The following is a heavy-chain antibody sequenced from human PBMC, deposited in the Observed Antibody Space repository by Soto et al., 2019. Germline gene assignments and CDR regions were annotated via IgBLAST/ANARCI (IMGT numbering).Heavy chain of an antibody. Sequence: GGSLRLSCAASGFTFSSYGMHWVRQAPGKGLEWVAVIWYDGSNKYYADSVKGRFTISRDNSKNTLYLQMNSLRAEDTAVYYCARSYYGSGSYRFYYGMDVWGQGTTVTVSS. J-gene: IGHJ6*02. V-gene: IGHV3-33*01. D-gene: IGHD3-10*01. CDR2: IWYDGSNK. CDR1: GFTFSSYG. CDR3: ARSYYGSGSYRFYYGMDV.